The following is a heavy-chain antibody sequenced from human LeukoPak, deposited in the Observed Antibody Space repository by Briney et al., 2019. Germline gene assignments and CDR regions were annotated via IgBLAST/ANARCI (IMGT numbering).Heavy chain of an antibody. Sequence: PSETLSLTCTASDDSLSRDFGTWIRQPPGRGVECIGYIRYSGRTEYTPSLKSRVTISIQTSKHQFSLKLPSVTAADTAIYYCARLPDVSGWPFDYWGQGILVTVSS. CDR3: ARLPDVSGWPFDY. J-gene: IGHJ4*02. CDR2: IRYSGRT. V-gene: IGHV4-59*01. D-gene: IGHD6-19*01. CDR1: DDSLSRDF.